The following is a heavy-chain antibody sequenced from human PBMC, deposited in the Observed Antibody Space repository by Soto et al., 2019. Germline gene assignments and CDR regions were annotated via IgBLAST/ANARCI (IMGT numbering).Heavy chain of an antibody. J-gene: IGHJ3*02. Sequence: ASVKVSCKASGGTFSSYAISWVRQAPGQGLEWMGGIIPIFGTANYAQKFQGRVTITADESTSTAYMELSSLRSEDTAVYYCARDLGYYDSSGYYSGPVSSFDIWAQGTMVPVSS. CDR2: IIPIFGTA. CDR1: GGTFSSYA. D-gene: IGHD3-22*01. CDR3: ARDLGYYDSSGYYSGPVSSFDI. V-gene: IGHV1-69*13.